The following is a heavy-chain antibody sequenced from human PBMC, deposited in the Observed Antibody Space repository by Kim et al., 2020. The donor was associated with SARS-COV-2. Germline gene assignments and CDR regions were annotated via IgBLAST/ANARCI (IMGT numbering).Heavy chain of an antibody. V-gene: IGHV3-30*02. Sequence: RNNYNADAVKGRFTISRDNSKNTLYLQMNSLRAEDTAVYYCAKGGNAFDIWGQGTMVTVSS. CDR3: AKGGNAFDI. J-gene: IGHJ3*02. CDR2: RNN. D-gene: IGHD3-16*01.